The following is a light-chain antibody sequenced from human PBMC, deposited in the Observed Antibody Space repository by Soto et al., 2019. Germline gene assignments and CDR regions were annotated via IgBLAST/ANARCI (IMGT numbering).Light chain of an antibody. CDR1: QSISSY. Sequence: DIQMTPSPSSLSASVGDRVTITFLASQSISSYLNWYQQKPGKAPKLLIYATSSLQSGVPSRFSGSGSGTDFTLTISSLQPEDFATYYCQQSYITPLNFGGGTKVDIK. CDR2: ATS. V-gene: IGKV1-39*01. J-gene: IGKJ4*01. CDR3: QQSYITPLN.